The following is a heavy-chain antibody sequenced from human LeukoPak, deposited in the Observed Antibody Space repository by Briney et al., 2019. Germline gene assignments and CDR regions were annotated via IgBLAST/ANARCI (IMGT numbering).Heavy chain of an antibody. V-gene: IGHV4-59*01. CDR2: IYYSGSP. CDR3: AREIGPRQLHLWGSAFDN. Sequence: SETLSLTCTVSGGSISSYYWSWIRQPPGKGLEWIGYIYYSGSPNYNPSLKSRVTISVDTSKNQFSLKLSSVTAADTAVYYCAREIGPRQLHLWGSAFDNWGQGTLVTVSS. CDR1: GGSISSYY. D-gene: IGHD5-18*01. J-gene: IGHJ4*02.